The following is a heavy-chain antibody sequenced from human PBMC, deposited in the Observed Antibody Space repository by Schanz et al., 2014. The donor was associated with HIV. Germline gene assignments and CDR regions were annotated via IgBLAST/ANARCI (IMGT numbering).Heavy chain of an antibody. V-gene: IGHV3-23*04. CDR2: ISGGSGST. CDR3: AKTSITLSIPI. CDR1: GGNVSSDV. Sequence: VQLVESGGGVVQPGRATRRERAASGGNVSSDVMSWVRQAPGKGLEWVSSISGGSGSTFYADSVKGRFTISRVNSKNTLYLQMNSLRAEDTAIYYCAKTSITLSIPIWGQGTTVTVSS. J-gene: IGHJ6*02. D-gene: IGHD2-21*01.